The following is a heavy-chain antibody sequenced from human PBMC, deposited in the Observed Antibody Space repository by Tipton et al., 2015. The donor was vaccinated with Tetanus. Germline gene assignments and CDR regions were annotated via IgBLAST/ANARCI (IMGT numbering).Heavy chain of an antibody. D-gene: IGHD3-22*01. Sequence: QLVQSGAEVKKPGESLKISCKGSGYSFTSYWIGWVRQMPGKGLEWMGIIYPGDSDTRYSPSFQGRVTISADKSISTAYLQWSSLKASDTAMYYCARSDTTYYYDSSGYYGPLNYYYGMDVWGQGTTVTVSS. CDR2: IYPGDSDT. J-gene: IGHJ6*02. V-gene: IGHV5-51*01. CDR3: ARSDTTYYYDSSGYYGPLNYYYGMDV. CDR1: GYSFTSYW.